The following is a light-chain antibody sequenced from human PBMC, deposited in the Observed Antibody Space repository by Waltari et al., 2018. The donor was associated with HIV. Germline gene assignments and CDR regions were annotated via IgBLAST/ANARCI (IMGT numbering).Light chain of an antibody. J-gene: IGLJ2*01. CDR1: TSHIGNNF. V-gene: IGLV1-51*01. CDR2: DNH. CDR3: GTWDTSLNAGV. Sequence: QSVLTQPPAVSAAPGQKVTIPCSGTTSHIGNNFVCWYQKLPGTAPKLLIFDNHKRPSGVSDRFSASKSATSATLDITGLHTGDEAEYYCGTWDTSLNAGVFGGGTKVSVL.